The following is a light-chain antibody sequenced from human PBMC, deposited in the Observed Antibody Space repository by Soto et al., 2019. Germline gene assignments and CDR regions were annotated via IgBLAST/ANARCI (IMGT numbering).Light chain of an antibody. Sequence: QSALTQPASVSASPGQSITISCTGTSSDVGSYNLVSWYQQHPSKAPKLMIYEGTKWPSGVSNRFSGSKSGNTASLTISGLQAEDEADYYCCSYAGSSTWVFGGGTKLTVL. CDR1: SSDVGSYNL. J-gene: IGLJ3*02. CDR2: EGT. CDR3: CSYAGSSTWV. V-gene: IGLV2-23*01.